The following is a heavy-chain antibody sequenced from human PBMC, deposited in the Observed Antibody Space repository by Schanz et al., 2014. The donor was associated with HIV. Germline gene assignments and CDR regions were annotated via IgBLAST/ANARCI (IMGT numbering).Heavy chain of an antibody. V-gene: IGHV3-15*01. CDR2: IKSKTDGETT. Sequence: EVQLVQSGGGLVKPGGSLRISCAASGFTFRHAWMSWVCQAPGKGLEWVGLIKSKTDGETTDYAAPVKGRFTISRDDSKTTLFLQMNSLKSEDTAVYYCTTRRVLGVNLDVWGQGTTVTVSS. D-gene: IGHD3-3*01. J-gene: IGHJ6*02. CDR1: GFTFRHAW. CDR3: TTRRVLGVNLDV.